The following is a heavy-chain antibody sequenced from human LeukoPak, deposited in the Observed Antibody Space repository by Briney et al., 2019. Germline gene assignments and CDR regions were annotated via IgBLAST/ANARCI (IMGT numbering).Heavy chain of an antibody. Sequence: PSETLSLTCTVSGGSISSYYWSWIRQPPGKGLEGIGYIYYSGSTNYNPSLKSRVTISVDTSKNQFSLRLSSVTAADTAVYYCARASYYDYVWGSYRYAGYYYYMDVWGKGTTVTVSS. CDR1: GGSISSYY. D-gene: IGHD3-16*02. CDR2: IYYSGST. V-gene: IGHV4-59*01. J-gene: IGHJ6*03. CDR3: ARASYYDYVWGSYRYAGYYYYMDV.